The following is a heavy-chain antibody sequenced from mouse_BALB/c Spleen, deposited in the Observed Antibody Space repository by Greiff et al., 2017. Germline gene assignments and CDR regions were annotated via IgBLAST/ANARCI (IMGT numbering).Heavy chain of an antibody. V-gene: IGHV1-54*03. CDR1: GYAFTNYL. Sequence: QVQLKESGAELVRPGTSVKVSCKASGYAFTNYLIEWVKQRPGQGLEWIGVINPGSGGTNYNEKFKGKATLTADKSSSTAYMQLSSLTSDDSAVYFCARSGLWLRRGTWFAYWGQGTLVTVSA. CDR2: INPGSGGT. CDR3: ARSGLWLRRGTWFAY. J-gene: IGHJ3*01. D-gene: IGHD2-2*01.